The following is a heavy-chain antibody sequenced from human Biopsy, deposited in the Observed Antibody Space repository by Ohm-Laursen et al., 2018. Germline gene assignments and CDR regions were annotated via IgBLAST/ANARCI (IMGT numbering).Heavy chain of an antibody. V-gene: IGHV1-69*13. CDR3: ARTGTYYHDSSLYYFYGLDL. CDR2: IIAPAGTT. D-gene: IGHD3-22*01. Sequence: GASVKVSCKTFGGTLSKYAMSWVRQAPGQGLEWLGGIIAPAGTTNNAQRFQGRLSITADESATSVYMELSSLTSEDKAVYYCARTGTYYHDSSLYYFYGLDLWGQGSTVTVFS. J-gene: IGHJ6*02. CDR1: GGTLSKYA.